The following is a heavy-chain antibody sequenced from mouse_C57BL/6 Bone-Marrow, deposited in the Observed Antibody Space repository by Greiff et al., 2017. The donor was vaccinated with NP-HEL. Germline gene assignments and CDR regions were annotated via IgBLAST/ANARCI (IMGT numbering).Heavy chain of an antibody. CDR3: ARSSGYAWFAY. J-gene: IGHJ3*01. D-gene: IGHD1-1*01. Sequence: EVKLMESGGGLVKPGGSLKLSCAASGFTFSDYGMHWVRQAPEKGLEWVAYISSGSSTIYYADTVKGRFTISRDNAKNTLFLQMTSLRSEDTAMYYCARSSGYAWFAYWGQGTLVTVYA. CDR1: GFTFSDYG. CDR2: ISSGSSTI. V-gene: IGHV5-17*01.